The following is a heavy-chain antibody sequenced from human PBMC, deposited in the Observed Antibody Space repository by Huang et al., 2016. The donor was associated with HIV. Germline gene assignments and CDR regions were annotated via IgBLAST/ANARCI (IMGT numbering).Heavy chain of an antibody. V-gene: IGHV3-30*14. CDR1: GFTFRDHP. D-gene: IGHD6-19*01. Sequence: QVQLVESGGGVVQPGRSLRLSCAVSGFTFRDHPMHWVRQAPGKGLEGGAVRSFDGRNKLYADVVRGRFTISRDNSKNILYLQVNSLTPADTSIYYCARDTTTVAGLDFWGQGALVTVSS. J-gene: IGHJ4*02. CDR3: ARDTTTVAGLDF. CDR2: RSFDGRNK.